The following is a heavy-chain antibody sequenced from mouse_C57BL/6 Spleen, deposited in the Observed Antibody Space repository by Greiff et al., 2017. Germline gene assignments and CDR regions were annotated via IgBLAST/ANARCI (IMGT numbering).Heavy chain of an antibody. J-gene: IGHJ3*01. CDR1: GFSLTSYG. V-gene: IGHV2-5*01. CDR3: AKNADGYDEWFAY. D-gene: IGHD2-2*01. CDR2: IWRGGST. Sequence: VQGVESGPGLVQPSQSLSITCTVSGFSLTSYGVHWVRQSPGKGLEWLGVIWRGGSTDYNAAFMSRLSITTDNSKSQVFFKMNSLQADDTAIYYCAKNADGYDEWFAYWGQGTLVTVSA.